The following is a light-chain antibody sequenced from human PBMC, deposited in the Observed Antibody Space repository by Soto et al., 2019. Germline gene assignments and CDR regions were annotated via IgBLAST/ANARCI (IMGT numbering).Light chain of an antibody. CDR2: NDH. CDR3: AAWDDSLNGVL. V-gene: IGLV1-44*01. J-gene: IGLJ2*01. CDR1: SSNIGSNS. Sequence: QSVLTQPPSASGTPGQRVTISCSGNSSNIGSNSVNWYQHLPGTAPKLLIYNDHQRPSGVPDRFSASKTGTSASLAIIGLQSEDEADYYCAAWDDSLNGVLFGGRTKVTVL.